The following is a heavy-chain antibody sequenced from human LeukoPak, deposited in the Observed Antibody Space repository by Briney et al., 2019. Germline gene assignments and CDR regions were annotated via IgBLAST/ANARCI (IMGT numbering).Heavy chain of an antibody. D-gene: IGHD2-2*01. Sequence: PGGSLRLSCAASGFTFSTYGMTWVRQAPGKGLEWVSTINSGGVNTYYVDSVKGRFTISRDNSKNTLYLQMNSLRAEDTAVYYCARGEDLVVVPAAMAHTTGIIDYWGQGTLVTVSS. V-gene: IGHV3-23*01. CDR3: ARGEDLVVVPAAMAHTTGIIDY. J-gene: IGHJ4*02. CDR1: GFTFSTYG. CDR2: INSGGVNT.